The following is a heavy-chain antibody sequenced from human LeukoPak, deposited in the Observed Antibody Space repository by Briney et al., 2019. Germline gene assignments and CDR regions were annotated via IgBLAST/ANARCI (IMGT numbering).Heavy chain of an antibody. Sequence: ALGCPRLSCAASGVNFTADGMQSGRQAPGKGLGRGAIIWHDVSNKYYGASLKGRFTISRDNSNNTLYLEMNSLRAEDTCVYYCVKDRCGDLENWGQGTLVTVSS. D-gene: IGHD4-17*01. J-gene: IGHJ4*01. V-gene: IGHV3-33*03. CDR2: IWHDVSNK. CDR3: VKDRCGDLEN. CDR1: GVNFTADG.